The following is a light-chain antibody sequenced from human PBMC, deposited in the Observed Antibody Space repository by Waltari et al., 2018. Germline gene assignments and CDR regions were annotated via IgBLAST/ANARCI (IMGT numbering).Light chain of an antibody. CDR3: QSADSSGTQGV. Sequence: SYELTQPPSVSVSPGQTARITCSGDALPKQYAYWYQQKPDQAPVLLIYKDSERPSGNPGRVSGSSSGKTVTLTISGVQADDEADYYCQSADSSGTQGVFGTGTKVTVL. J-gene: IGLJ1*01. CDR2: KDS. V-gene: IGLV3-25*03. CDR1: ALPKQY.